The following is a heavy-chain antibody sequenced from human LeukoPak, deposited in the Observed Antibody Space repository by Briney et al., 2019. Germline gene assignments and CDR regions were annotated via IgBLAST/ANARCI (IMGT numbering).Heavy chain of an antibody. V-gene: IGHV3-23*01. Sequence: GGSLRLSCVASGFTFSTYAMNWVRQAPGKGLEWVSAISGSGGTTYYADSVKGRFTISRDNSKNTLYLQINSLRAEDTAVYYCAKVQTPYCSSTSCYNFDYWGQGTLVTVSS. J-gene: IGHJ4*02. CDR3: AKVQTPYCSSTSCYNFDY. CDR2: ISGSGGTT. CDR1: GFTFSTYA. D-gene: IGHD2-2*02.